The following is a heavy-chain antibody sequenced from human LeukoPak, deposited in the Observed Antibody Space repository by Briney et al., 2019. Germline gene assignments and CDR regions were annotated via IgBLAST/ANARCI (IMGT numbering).Heavy chain of an antibody. D-gene: IGHD1-26*01. CDR1: GGSISSGSYY. J-gene: IGHJ4*02. V-gene: IGHV4-61*02. Sequence: SQTLSLTCTVSGGSISSGSYYWSWIRQPAGKGLEWIGRIYISGSTNYNPSLKSRVTISVDTSKNQFSLKLSSVTAADTAVYYCARGSLIVGATDYFDYWGQGTLVTVSS. CDR2: IYISGST. CDR3: ARGSLIVGATDYFDY.